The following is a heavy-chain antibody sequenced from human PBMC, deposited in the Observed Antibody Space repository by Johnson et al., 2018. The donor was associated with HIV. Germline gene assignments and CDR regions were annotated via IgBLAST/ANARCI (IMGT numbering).Heavy chain of an antibody. CDR3: ARAQLLADDAFNN. Sequence: EVQLVESGGGVVQPGRSLRLSCAASGFTFSSYWMSWVRQAPGKGLEWVSVIYSGGSTYYADSVKGRFTISRDNAKNTLYLQLNSLRVEDTARYYCARAQLLADDAFNNWGQGTMVTVSS. V-gene: IGHV3-66*01. CDR2: IYSGGST. CDR1: GFTFSSYW. D-gene: IGHD6-6*01. J-gene: IGHJ3*02.